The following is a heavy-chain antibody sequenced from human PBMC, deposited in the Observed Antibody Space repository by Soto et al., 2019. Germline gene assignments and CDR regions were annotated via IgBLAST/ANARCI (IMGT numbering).Heavy chain of an antibody. D-gene: IGHD6-6*01. CDR2: INHSGST. V-gene: IGHV4-34*01. J-gene: IGHJ5*02. Sequence: SETLSLTCAVYGGSFSGYYWSWIRQPPGKGLEWIGEINHSGSTNYNPSLKSRVTISVDTSKNQFSLKLSSVTAADTAVYYCARGGSNVAARPRWFDPWGQGTLVTVAS. CDR3: ARGGSNVAARPRWFDP. CDR1: GGSFSGYY.